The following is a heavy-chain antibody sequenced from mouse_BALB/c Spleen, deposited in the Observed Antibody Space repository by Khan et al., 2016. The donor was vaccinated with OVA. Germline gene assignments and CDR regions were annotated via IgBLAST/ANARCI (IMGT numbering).Heavy chain of an antibody. CDR1: GDSITSGY. CDR3: ACNLHWFDY. V-gene: IGHV3-8*02. Sequence: EVQLQESGPSLVKPSQTLSLTCSVTGDSITSGYWNWIRKFPGNKLEYMGYISYSGNTSYNPPLKSRISIITDTSKNQIYLQLNSVTTEDTAIYYCACNLHWFDYWGQGTLVTVSA. D-gene: IGHD2-1*01. J-gene: IGHJ3*01. CDR2: ISYSGNT.